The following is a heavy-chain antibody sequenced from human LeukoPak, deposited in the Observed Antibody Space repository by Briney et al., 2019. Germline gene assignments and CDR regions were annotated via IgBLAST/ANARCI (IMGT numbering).Heavy chain of an antibody. J-gene: IGHJ4*02. CDR1: GFILNNYA. CDR2: ISSSGSTI. Sequence: GGSLRLSCAGSGFILNNYAMSWVRQAPGKGLEWVSYISSSGSTIYYADSVKGRFTISRDNAKNSLYLQMNSLGAEDTAVYYCATDSSGYGYWGQGTLVTVSS. CDR3: ATDSSGYGY. V-gene: IGHV3-11*01. D-gene: IGHD3-22*01.